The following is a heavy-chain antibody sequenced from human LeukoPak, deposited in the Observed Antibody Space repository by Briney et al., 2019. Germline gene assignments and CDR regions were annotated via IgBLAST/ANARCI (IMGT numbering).Heavy chain of an antibody. CDR2: TYYSGST. J-gene: IGHJ4*02. CDR1: GGSISSSSYY. CDR3: ARLRVAEIDY. Sequence: PSETLSLTCTVSGGSISSSSYYWGWIRQPPGKGLEWIGSTYYSGSTYYNPSLKSRVTISVDTSKNQFSLKLSSVTAADTAVYYCARLRVAEIDYWGQGTLVTVSS. V-gene: IGHV4-39*01. D-gene: IGHD2-15*01.